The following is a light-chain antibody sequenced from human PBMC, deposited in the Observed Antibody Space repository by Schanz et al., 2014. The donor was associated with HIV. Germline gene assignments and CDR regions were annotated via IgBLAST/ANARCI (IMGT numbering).Light chain of an antibody. J-gene: IGLJ1*01. CDR1: SSNIGSNP. CDR3: AAWDDSLNGYV. CDR2: SNN. V-gene: IGLV1-44*01. Sequence: QSVLTQPPSASGTPGQRVTISCSGSSSNIGSNPVNWYQQLPGTAPKLLIYSNNQRPSGVPDRFSGSKSGTSASLAISGLQSEDEADYYCAAWDDSLNGYVFGTGTK.